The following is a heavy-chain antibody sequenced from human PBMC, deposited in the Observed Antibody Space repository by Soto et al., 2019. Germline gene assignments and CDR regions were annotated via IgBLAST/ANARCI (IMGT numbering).Heavy chain of an antibody. D-gene: IGHD2-21*02. CDR3: AGVSHIVVVTAAFDI. CDR2: ISYDGSNK. V-gene: IGHV3-30-3*01. J-gene: IGHJ3*02. CDR1: GFTFSSYA. Sequence: QVQLVESGGGVVQPGRSLRLSCAASGFTFSSYAMHWVRQAPGKGLEWVAVISYDGSNKYYADSVKGRFTISRDNSKNTLYLQMNSLRDEDTAVYYCAGVSHIVVVTAAFDIWGQGTMVTVSS.